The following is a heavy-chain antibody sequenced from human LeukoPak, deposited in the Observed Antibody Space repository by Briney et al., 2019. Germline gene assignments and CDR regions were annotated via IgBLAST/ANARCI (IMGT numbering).Heavy chain of an antibody. J-gene: IGHJ4*02. CDR3: ARAPLLNYFDY. CDR2: IKQDGSEK. V-gene: IGHV3-7*01. D-gene: IGHD1-26*01. CDR1: GFTFSSYW. Sequence: PGGSLRLSCAASGFTFSSYWMSWVRQAPGKGLEWVANIKQDGSEKYYVDSVKGQFTISRDNAKNSLYLQMNSLRAEDTAVYYCARAPLLNYFDYWGQGTLVTVSS.